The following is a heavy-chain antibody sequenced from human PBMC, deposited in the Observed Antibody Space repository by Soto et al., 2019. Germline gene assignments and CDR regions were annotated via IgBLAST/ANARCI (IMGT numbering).Heavy chain of an antibody. V-gene: IGHV1-46*01. CDR1: GFSFTTYY. CDR2: INPSGDAT. Sequence: QVLLVQSGAEVKKPGASVKVSCKASGFSFTTYYMHWVRQAPGQGLQWMGVINPSGDATTYAQRCQGRVNLTKDTSASTVYMELSSLRSEDTAVYYCTRDWELGYWGQGTLVTVSS. J-gene: IGHJ4*02. D-gene: IGHD3-10*01. CDR3: TRDWELGY.